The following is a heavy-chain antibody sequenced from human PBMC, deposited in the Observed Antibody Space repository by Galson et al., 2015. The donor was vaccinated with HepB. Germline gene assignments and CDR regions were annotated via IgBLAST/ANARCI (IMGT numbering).Heavy chain of an antibody. J-gene: IGHJ4*02. CDR1: GYGFTSYW. V-gene: IGHV5-10-1*01. CDR2: IDPSDSYT. Sequence: QSGAEVKKPGESLRISCKGSGYGFTSYWITWVRQMPGKGLEWMGTIDPSDSYTNYSPSFQGHVTISADKSISTAYLQWSSLMASDTAMYYCARSNYISGWYDVGWGQGTLVTVSS. D-gene: IGHD6-19*01. CDR3: ARSNYISGWYDVG.